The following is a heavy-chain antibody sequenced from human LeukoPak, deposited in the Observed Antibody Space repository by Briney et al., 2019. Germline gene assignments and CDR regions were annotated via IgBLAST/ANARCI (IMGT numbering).Heavy chain of an antibody. J-gene: IGHJ4*02. Sequence: GGSLRLSCAASGLTFNNAWMSWARQAPGKGLEWVGRIKSKTDDGTADYAAPVKGRFTISRDDSKNTVYLQMNSLKTEDTAVYYCIHIIAAGTILGDWGQGTLVTVSS. V-gene: IGHV3-15*01. CDR2: IKSKTDDGTA. CDR1: GLTFNNAW. D-gene: IGHD1-1*01. CDR3: IHIIAAGTILGD.